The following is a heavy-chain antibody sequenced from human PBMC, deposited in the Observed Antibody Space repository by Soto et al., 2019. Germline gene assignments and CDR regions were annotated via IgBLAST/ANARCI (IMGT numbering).Heavy chain of an antibody. D-gene: IGHD3-22*01. Sequence: QITLRESGPALVKPTQTLTLTCTFSGFSLSTNGVGVAWIRQPPVEALEWFALFYWDDDKRYSPSLKSRLSITKYTSKNQVVLTMTIMDPVDTATYYCAHDSSSYFGFDNWGQGILVTASS. J-gene: IGHJ4*02. CDR2: FYWDDDK. CDR3: AHDSSSYFGFDN. CDR1: GFSLSTNGVG. V-gene: IGHV2-5*02.